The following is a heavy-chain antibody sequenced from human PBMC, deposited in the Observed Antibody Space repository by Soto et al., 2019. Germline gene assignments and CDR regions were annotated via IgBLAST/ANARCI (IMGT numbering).Heavy chain of an antibody. V-gene: IGHV1-3*01. D-gene: IGHD6-13*01. Sequence: QVQLVQSGAEVKKPGASVKVSCKASGYTFTSYAMHWVRQAPGQRLEWMGWINAGNGNTKYSQKFQGRVTITRDTSASTAYMELSSLSSEDTAVYYCARAQREAAGTFDYWGQGTLVTVS. CDR1: GYTFTSYA. CDR3: ARAQREAAGTFDY. J-gene: IGHJ4*02. CDR2: INAGNGNT.